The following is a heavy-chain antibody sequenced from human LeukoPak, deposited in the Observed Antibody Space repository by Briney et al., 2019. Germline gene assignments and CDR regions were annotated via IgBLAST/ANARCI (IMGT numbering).Heavy chain of an antibody. Sequence: GGSLRLSCAASGFTFSSYGMHWVRQAPGKGLEWVAVISYDGSNKYYADSVKGRFTISRDNSKNTLYLQMNSLRAEDTAVYYCAKDWDYGDYGPYFDYWGQGTLVTVSS. D-gene: IGHD4-17*01. J-gene: IGHJ4*02. CDR1: GFTFSSYG. V-gene: IGHV3-30*18. CDR2: ISYDGSNK. CDR3: AKDWDYGDYGPYFDY.